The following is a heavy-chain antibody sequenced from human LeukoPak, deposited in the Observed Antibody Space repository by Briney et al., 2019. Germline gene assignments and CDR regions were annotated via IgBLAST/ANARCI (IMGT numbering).Heavy chain of an antibody. Sequence: GGSLRLSCAASGFTFSSYEMHWVRQAPGKGLQWVSYISSSGSTIYYAGSVKGRFTISRDNAKNPLYLQMNSLRAEDTAVFYCARDVYNDDGIDYWGQGTLVTVAS. D-gene: IGHD3-22*01. J-gene: IGHJ4*02. V-gene: IGHV3-48*03. CDR3: ARDVYNDDGIDY. CDR1: GFTFSSYE. CDR2: ISSSGSTI.